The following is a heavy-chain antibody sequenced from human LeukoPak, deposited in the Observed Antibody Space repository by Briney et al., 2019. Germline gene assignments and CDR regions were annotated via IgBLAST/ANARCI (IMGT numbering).Heavy chain of an antibody. CDR1: GITFNNAW. D-gene: IGHD3-10*01. J-gene: IGHJ6*03. CDR2: IKSKPDSGTI. Sequence: PGGSLRLSCAVSGITFNNAWMTWVHQASGKGLEWVGRIKSKPDSGTIDYAAPVKGRFTISRDDSEDTLYLHMNSLKTEDTAVYYCTTETALGRGLLPGGLALYYYYFMDVWGKGTTVTVSS. CDR3: TTETALGRGLLPGGLALYYYYFMDV. V-gene: IGHV3-15*01.